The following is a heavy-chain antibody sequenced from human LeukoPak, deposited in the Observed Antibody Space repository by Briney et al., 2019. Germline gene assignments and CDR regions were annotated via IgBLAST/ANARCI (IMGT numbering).Heavy chain of an antibody. CDR3: ARYSSSLSAPDY. Sequence: SGPALVKPTQTLTLTCTLSGFSLSTHGMSVSWIRQPPGKALEWLARIDWDDDTYYRTSLKTRLTISKNTSKNQVVLSMTNMDPVDTATYYCARYSSSLSAPDYWGQGTLVTVSS. D-gene: IGHD6-13*01. CDR1: GFSLSTHGMS. CDR2: IDWDDDT. J-gene: IGHJ4*02. V-gene: IGHV2-70*11.